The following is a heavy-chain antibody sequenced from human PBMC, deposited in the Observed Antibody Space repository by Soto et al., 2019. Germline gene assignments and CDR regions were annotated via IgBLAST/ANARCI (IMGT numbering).Heavy chain of an antibody. J-gene: IGHJ6*02. Sequence: GASVKVSCKASGSTFTSSAVQWVRQARGQRLEWIGWIVVGSGNTNYAQKFQERVTITRDMSTSTAYMELSSLRSEDTAVYYCAAAPYYDFWSGSYGMDVWGQGTTVTVSS. CDR2: IVVGSGNT. D-gene: IGHD3-3*01. V-gene: IGHV1-58*01. CDR3: AAAPYYDFWSGSYGMDV. CDR1: GSTFTSSA.